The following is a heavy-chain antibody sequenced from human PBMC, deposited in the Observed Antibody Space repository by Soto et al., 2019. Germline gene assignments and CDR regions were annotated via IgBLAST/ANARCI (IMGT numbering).Heavy chain of an antibody. CDR3: ARNPIVVVPAANVDYYYYGMDV. CDR1: GFTFSSYG. CDR2: TWYDGSNK. D-gene: IGHD2-2*01. V-gene: IGHV3-33*01. J-gene: IGHJ6*02. Sequence: QVQLVESGGGVVQPGRSLRLSCAASGFTFSSYGMHWVRQAPGKGLEWVAVTWYDGSNKYYADSVKGRFTISRDNSKNTLYLQMNSLRAEDTAVYYCARNPIVVVPAANVDYYYYGMDVWGQGTTVTVSS.